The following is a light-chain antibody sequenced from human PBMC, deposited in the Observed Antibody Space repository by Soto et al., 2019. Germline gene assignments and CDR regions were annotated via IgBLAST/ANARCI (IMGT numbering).Light chain of an antibody. Sequence: EIVMTQSPATLSLSPGDRATLSCRASQSISSYLSWYQQKPGQAPRLLIYGASRRATGIPDRFSGSGSGTDFTLTISRLEPEDFAVYHCQQYGSSPWTFGQGTKVDIK. V-gene: IGKV3-20*01. CDR1: QSISSY. CDR3: QQYGSSPWT. J-gene: IGKJ1*01. CDR2: GAS.